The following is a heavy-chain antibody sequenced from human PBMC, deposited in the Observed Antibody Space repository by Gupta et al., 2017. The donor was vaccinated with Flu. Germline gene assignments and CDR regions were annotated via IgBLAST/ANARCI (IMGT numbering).Heavy chain of an antibody. Sequence: QVQLVESGGGVVQPGRSLRLSCAASGFTFSSYGMDWVRQAPGKGLEWVAVIWYDGSNKYYADSVKGRFTISRDNSKNTLYLQMNSLRAEDTAVYYCARDGYDCWGKGWFDPWGQGTLVTVSS. V-gene: IGHV3-33*01. CDR1: GFTFSSYG. D-gene: IGHD3-3*01. CDR2: IWYDGSNK. CDR3: ARDGYDCWGKGWFDP. J-gene: IGHJ5*02.